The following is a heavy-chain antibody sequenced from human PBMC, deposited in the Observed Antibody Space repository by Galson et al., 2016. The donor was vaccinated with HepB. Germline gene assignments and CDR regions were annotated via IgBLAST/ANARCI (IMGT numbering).Heavy chain of an antibody. Sequence: SLRLSCAVSGFTFSNYAMTWVRQAPGKGLEWVSVISGGSGSGSIYYTDSVKGRFTISSDRSKNTLYLQMDSLRAEDTAIYYCAKAGSGYSENYFDYWGQGTLVTVSS. J-gene: IGHJ4*02. V-gene: IGHV3-23*01. CDR2: ISGGSGSGSI. D-gene: IGHD5-12*01. CDR1: GFTFSNYA. CDR3: AKAGSGYSENYFDY.